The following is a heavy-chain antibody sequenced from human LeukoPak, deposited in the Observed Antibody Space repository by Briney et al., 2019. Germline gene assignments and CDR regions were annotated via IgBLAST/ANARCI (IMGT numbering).Heavy chain of an antibody. V-gene: IGHV4-34*01. D-gene: IGHD6-13*01. CDR1: GGSFSGYY. J-gene: IGHJ4*02. CDR2: INHSGST. CDR3: ARGGYNSSWYRY. Sequence: PSETLSLTCAVYGGSFSGYYWSWIRQPPGKGLEWIGEINHSGSTNYNPSLKSRVTISVDMSKNQFSLKLNSVTAADTAVYYCARGGYNSSWYRYWGQGTLVTVSS.